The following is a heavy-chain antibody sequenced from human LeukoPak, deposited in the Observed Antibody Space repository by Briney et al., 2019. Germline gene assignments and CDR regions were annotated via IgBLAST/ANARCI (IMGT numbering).Heavy chain of an antibody. D-gene: IGHD2-21*02. Sequence: ASVKVSCKASGGTFSSYAISWVRQAPGQGLEWMGGIIPIFGTANYAQKFQGRVTITADESTSTAYMELSSLRAEDTAVYFCARDGTKAYCGGDCRAHDYWGQGTLVTVSS. CDR1: GGTFSSYA. J-gene: IGHJ4*02. CDR2: IIPIFGTA. V-gene: IGHV1-69*01. CDR3: ARDGTKAYCGGDCRAHDY.